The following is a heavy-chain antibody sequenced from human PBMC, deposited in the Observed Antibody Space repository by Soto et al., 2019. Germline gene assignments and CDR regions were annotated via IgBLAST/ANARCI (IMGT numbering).Heavy chain of an antibody. CDR1: GYSFTSYW. CDR2: IYPGDSNT. V-gene: IGHV5-51*01. J-gene: IGHJ4*02. CDR3: ARGGSGYLYGMANLFDY. D-gene: IGHD3-22*01. Sequence: GESLKISCKDSGYSFTSYWIGWVRQMPGKGLEWMGIIYPGDSNTRYSPSFQGQVTISADKSISTAYLQWSSLKASDTAMYYCARGGSGYLYGMANLFDYWGQGTLVTVSS.